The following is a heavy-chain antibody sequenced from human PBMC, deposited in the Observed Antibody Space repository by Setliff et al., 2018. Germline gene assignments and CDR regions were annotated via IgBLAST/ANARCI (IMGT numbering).Heavy chain of an antibody. D-gene: IGHD4-4*01. V-gene: IGHV4-39*02. Sequence: PSETLSLTCIVAGDSISNTGYYWGWIRQPPGKGLGWIGRIYNSGTTNYNPSLKSRVTISADTSNNSFSLNLFSVTAADTAVYYCAGRDYSGGDSWGHGTLVTVSS. CDR3: AGRDYSGGDS. CDR1: GDSISNTGYY. CDR2: IYNSGTT. J-gene: IGHJ5*01.